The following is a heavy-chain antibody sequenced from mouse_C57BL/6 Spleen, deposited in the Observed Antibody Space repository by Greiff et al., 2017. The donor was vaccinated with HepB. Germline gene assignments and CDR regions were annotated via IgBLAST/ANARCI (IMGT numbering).Heavy chain of an antibody. J-gene: IGHJ4*01. V-gene: IGHV1-61*01. Sequence: VQPQQPGAELVRPGSSVKLSCKASGYTFTSYWMDWVKQRPGQGLEWIGNIYPSDSETHYNQKFKDKATLTVDKSSSTAYMQLSSLTSEDSAVYYCARGYYAAMDYWGQGTSVTVSS. CDR3: ARGYYAAMDY. CDR1: GYTFTSYW. D-gene: IGHD2-1*01. CDR2: IYPSDSET.